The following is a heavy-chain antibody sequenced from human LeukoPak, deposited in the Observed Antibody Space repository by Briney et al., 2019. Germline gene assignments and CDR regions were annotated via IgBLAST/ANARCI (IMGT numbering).Heavy chain of an antibody. CDR1: GFNFSSYA. J-gene: IGHJ4*02. CDR3: AKDLSGYSSSSAL. Sequence: GGSLRLSCAASGFNFSSYAMSWVRQAPGKGLEWVSAISGSGGSTYYADSVKGRFTISRDNSKNTLYLQMTSLRAEDTAVYYCAKDLSGYSSSSALWGQGTLVTVSS. V-gene: IGHV3-23*01. CDR2: ISGSGGST. D-gene: IGHD6-6*01.